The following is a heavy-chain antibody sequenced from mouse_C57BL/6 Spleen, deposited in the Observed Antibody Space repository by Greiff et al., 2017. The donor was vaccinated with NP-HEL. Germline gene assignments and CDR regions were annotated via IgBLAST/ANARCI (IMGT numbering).Heavy chain of an antibody. CDR1: GYTFTSYW. Sequence: VQLQQPGAELVRPGTSVKLSCKASGYTFTSYWMHWVKQRPGQGLEWIGVIDPSDSYTNYNQKFKGKATLTVDTSSSTAYMQLSSLTSEDSAVYYCARSEVVAQYFDVWGTGTTVTVSS. J-gene: IGHJ1*03. V-gene: IGHV1-59*01. D-gene: IGHD1-1*01. CDR2: IDPSDSYT. CDR3: ARSEVVAQYFDV.